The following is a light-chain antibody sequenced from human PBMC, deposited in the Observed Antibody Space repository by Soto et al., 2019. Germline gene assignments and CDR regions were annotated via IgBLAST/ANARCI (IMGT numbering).Light chain of an antibody. CDR1: QNLSSY. CDR2: SAS. CDR3: QQSYSTPT. Sequence: DIQMTQSPSSLSASVGDRVTITCRASQNLSSYLNWYQQKPGKAPKLLIYSASSFQNGVPSRYSGSESETDFTITISSLQPEDLETYDCQQSYSTPTFGQGTRLEIK. V-gene: IGKV1-39*01. J-gene: IGKJ5*01.